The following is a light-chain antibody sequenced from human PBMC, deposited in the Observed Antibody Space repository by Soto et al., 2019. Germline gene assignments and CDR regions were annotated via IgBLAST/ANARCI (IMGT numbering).Light chain of an antibody. CDR1: SSDVGGYNY. J-gene: IGLJ1*01. CDR3: SSYTSSSTYV. V-gene: IGLV2-14*01. CDR2: DVS. Sequence: QSVLTQPASVSGSPGQSITISCTGTSSDVGGYNYVPWYQQHPGKAPKLMIYDVSNRPSGVSNRFSGSKSGNTASLTISGLQAEDEADYYCSSYTSSSTYVFGTGTQLTVL.